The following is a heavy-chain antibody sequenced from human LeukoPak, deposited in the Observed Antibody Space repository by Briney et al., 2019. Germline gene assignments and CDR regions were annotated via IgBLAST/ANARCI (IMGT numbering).Heavy chain of an antibody. CDR3: ARAMIVVVMIFDY. CDR1: GFTFSSSA. V-gene: IGHV1-58*01. D-gene: IGHD3-22*01. Sequence: SVKVSCKASGFTFSSSAVQWVRQARGQHLEWIGWIVVGSGNTNYAQKFQGRVTMTRDTSTSTVYMELSSLRSEDTAVYYCARAMIVVVMIFDYWGQGTLVTVSS. CDR2: IVVGSGNT. J-gene: IGHJ4*02.